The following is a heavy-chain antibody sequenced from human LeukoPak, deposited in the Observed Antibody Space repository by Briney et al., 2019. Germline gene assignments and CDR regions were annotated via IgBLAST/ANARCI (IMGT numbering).Heavy chain of an antibody. CDR2: ISYDGSNK. D-gene: IGHD2-21*02. Sequence: PGGSLRLSCAASGFTFSSYGMHWVRQAPGKGLEWVAVISYDGSNKYYADSVKGRFTISRDNSKNTLYLQMNSLRADDTAVYYCAKKTSYCAGDCYPYYFDHWGQGTLVIVSS. J-gene: IGHJ4*02. CDR1: GFTFSSYG. CDR3: AKKTSYCAGDCYPYYFDH. V-gene: IGHV3-30*18.